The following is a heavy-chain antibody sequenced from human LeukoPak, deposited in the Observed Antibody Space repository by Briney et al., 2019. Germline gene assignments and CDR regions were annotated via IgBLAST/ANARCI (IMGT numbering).Heavy chain of an antibody. J-gene: IGHJ4*02. Sequence: PGGSLRLSCAASGFTFSTYSMNWVRQAPGKGLVWVSHIRTDGSTTTYADSVKGRFTISRDNAKNTLYLQMNSLRAEDTAVYYCARDRGYTQDYWGQGTLVTVSS. CDR3: ARDRGYTQDY. CDR2: IRTDGSTT. V-gene: IGHV3-74*01. CDR1: GFTFSTYS. D-gene: IGHD5-12*01.